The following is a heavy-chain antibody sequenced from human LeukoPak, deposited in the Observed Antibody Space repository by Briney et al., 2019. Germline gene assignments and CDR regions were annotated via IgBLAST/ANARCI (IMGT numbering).Heavy chain of an antibody. D-gene: IGHD2-2*01. CDR3: ARHIVPAATFDY. J-gene: IGHJ4*02. V-gene: IGHV5-51*01. Sequence: GGALQISCKGSGCIFTSYWIGWVRQMPGKGLEWMGIIYPGDSDTRYSPSFQRQVTISADKSISTAYLQWSSLTPSDTAMYYCARHIVPAATFDYWGQGTLVTVSS. CDR1: GCIFTSYW. CDR2: IYPGDSDT.